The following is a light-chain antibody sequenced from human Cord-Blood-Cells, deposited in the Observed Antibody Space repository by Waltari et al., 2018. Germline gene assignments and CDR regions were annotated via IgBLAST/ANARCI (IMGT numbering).Light chain of an antibody. J-gene: IGLJ3*02. V-gene: IGLV2-23*01. CDR2: EGS. Sequence: QSALTQPASVSGSPGQSITISCTGTSSDVGSYNLVSWYQQHPGKAPKLMIYEGSKRPSGVSNRFSGSKSGNTASLTISGLQAEDEADYYCFSYAGSWVFCGGTKLTVL. CDR1: SSDVGSYNL. CDR3: FSYAGSWV.